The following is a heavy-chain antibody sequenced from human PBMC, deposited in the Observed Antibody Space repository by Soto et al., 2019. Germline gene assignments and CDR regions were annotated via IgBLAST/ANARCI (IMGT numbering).Heavy chain of an antibody. V-gene: IGHV1-8*01. CDR3: ARAQYYYGSGSHCPGY. J-gene: IGHJ4*02. CDR2: MNPNSGNT. D-gene: IGHD3-10*01. Sequence: QVQLVQSGAEVKKPGASVKVSCKASGYTFTSYDINWVRQATGQGLEWMGWMNPNSGNTGYAQKFQGRVTMTRNTSISTAYRELSSLRSEDTAVYYCARAQYYYGSGSHCPGYWGQGTLVTVSS. CDR1: GYTFTSYD.